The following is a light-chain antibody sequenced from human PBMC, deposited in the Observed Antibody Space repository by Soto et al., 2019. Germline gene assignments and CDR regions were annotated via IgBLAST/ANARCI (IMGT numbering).Light chain of an antibody. J-gene: IGKJ2*01. CDR3: QQYSTLPHT. CDR1: QSVSNRF. CDR2: GIS. V-gene: IGKV3-20*01. Sequence: ESVLTQSPGTLSLSPGERAPLSCRASQSVSNRFFAWYQQKPGQAPRLLIYGISSRATGIPDRFSGNGSGTDFTLTISRMEPEEFVVYYCQQYSTLPHTFGQGTKLEVK.